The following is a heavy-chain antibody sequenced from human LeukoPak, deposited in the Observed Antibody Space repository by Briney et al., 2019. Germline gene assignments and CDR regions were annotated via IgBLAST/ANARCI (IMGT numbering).Heavy chain of an antibody. CDR2: IIPILGMA. D-gene: IGHD3-10*01. V-gene: IGHV1-69*04. Sequence: SVKVSCKASGGTFSSYAISWVRQAPGQGLEWMGRIIPILGMANYAQKFQGRVTITADKSTSTAYMELSSLRSEDTAVYYCARSYGSGSYFCFDPWGQGTLVTVSS. CDR1: GGTFSSYA. J-gene: IGHJ5*02. CDR3: ARSYGSGSYFCFDP.